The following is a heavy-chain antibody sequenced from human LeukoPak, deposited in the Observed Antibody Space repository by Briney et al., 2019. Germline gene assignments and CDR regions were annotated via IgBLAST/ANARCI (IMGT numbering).Heavy chain of an antibody. D-gene: IGHD3-22*01. CDR2: ISGSGGST. CDR1: GFTFSSYA. Sequence: PGGSLRLFCAASGFTFSSYAMSWVRQAPGKGLEWVSTISGSGGSTYYADSVKGRFTISRDNSKNTLYLQMNSLGAEDTAVYYCARGGSSGYYNHFDYWGQGTLVTVSS. J-gene: IGHJ4*02. CDR3: ARGGSSGYYNHFDY. V-gene: IGHV3-23*01.